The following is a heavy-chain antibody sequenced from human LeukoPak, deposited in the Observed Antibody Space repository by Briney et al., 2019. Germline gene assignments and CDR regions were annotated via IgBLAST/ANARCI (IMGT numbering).Heavy chain of an antibody. J-gene: IGHJ4*02. CDR3: VSDAPSMTHYYGIGEGY. V-gene: IGHV4-39*01. Sequence: SETLSLTCTVSGGSVSSSRYYWGWVRPPPGKGLEWIGTIYYSGSTYYNPSLNSRVTISVDTSKNQFSLKPNSVPAADTAVYYFVSDAPSMTHYYGIGEGYWGQGTLVTVSS. D-gene: IGHD3-10*01. CDR1: GGSVSSSRYY. CDR2: IYYSGST.